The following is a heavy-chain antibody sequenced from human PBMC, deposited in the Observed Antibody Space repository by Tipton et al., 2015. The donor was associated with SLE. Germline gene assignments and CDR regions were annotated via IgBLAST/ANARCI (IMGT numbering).Heavy chain of an antibody. CDR1: GGSFSGYY. D-gene: IGHD3-22*01. V-gene: IGHV4-34*01. J-gene: IGHJ4*02. CDR2: IYYSGST. CDR3: ARDSSGYSIFFDY. Sequence: TLSLTCAVYGGSFSGYYWSWIRQPPGKGLEWIGSIYYSGSTYYNPSLKSRVTISVDTSKNQFSLKLSSVTAADTAVYYCARDSSGYSIFFDYWGQGTLVTVSS.